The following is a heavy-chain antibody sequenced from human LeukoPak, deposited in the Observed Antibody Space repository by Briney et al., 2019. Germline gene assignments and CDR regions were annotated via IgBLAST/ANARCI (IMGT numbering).Heavy chain of an antibody. D-gene: IGHD5-18*01. Sequence: GGSLRLSCAASGFTFSTYWMHWVRQAPGKGLVWVSRINSDGSNTNYADSVKGRFTISRDNAKNTLYLQMNSLRAADTAVYYCARGDHSFWGFPHWGQGTLVTVSS. V-gene: IGHV3-74*01. CDR2: INSDGSNT. CDR1: GFTFSTYW. J-gene: IGHJ4*02. CDR3: ARGDHSFWGFPH.